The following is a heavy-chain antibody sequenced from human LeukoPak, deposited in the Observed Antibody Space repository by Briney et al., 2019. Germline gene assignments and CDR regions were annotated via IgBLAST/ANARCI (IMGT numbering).Heavy chain of an antibody. J-gene: IGHJ4*02. V-gene: IGHV4-38-2*01. CDR2: IFHSGST. CDR3: ARVVVVTAIPIGPFDY. D-gene: IGHD2-21*02. Sequence: SETLSLTCAVSGYSISSGYYWGWIRQPPRKGLEWIGSIFHSGSTYYNPSLKSRVTISVDTSKNQVSLRLSSVTAADTAVYYCARVVVVTAIPIGPFDYWGQGTLVTVSS. CDR1: GYSISSGYY.